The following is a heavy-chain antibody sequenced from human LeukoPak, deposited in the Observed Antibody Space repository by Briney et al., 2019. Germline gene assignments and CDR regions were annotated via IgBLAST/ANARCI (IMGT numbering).Heavy chain of an antibody. CDR1: GYTFTNYW. CDR2: IYPSDSDT. Sequence: GESLKISCQGSGYTFTNYWIGWVRQMPGKGLEWMGIIYPSDSDTRYSPSFQGQVTISADKSISTAYLQWSSLKASDTAMYYCARGQYYYDSSGYYPEVGSDYWGQGTLVTVSS. V-gene: IGHV5-51*01. CDR3: ARGQYYYDSSGYYPEVGSDY. D-gene: IGHD3-22*01. J-gene: IGHJ4*02.